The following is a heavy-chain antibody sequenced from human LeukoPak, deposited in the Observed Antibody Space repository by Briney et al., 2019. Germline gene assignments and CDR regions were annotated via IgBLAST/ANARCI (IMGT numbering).Heavy chain of an antibody. CDR3: VNNLLWFGELLSAFDI. V-gene: IGHV3-64D*06. J-gene: IGHJ3*02. D-gene: IGHD3-10*01. CDR2: ISSNGGST. CDR1: GFTFSSYA. Sequence: GGSLRLPCSASGFTFSSYAMHWVRQAPGKGLEYVSAISSNGGSTYYADSVKGRFTISRDNSKNTLYLQMSSLRAEDTAVYYCVNNLLWFGELLSAFDIWGQGTMVTVSS.